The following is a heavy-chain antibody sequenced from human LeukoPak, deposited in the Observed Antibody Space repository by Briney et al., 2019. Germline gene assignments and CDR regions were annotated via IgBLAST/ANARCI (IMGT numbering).Heavy chain of an antibody. J-gene: IGHJ5*02. Sequence: GGSLRLSCAASGFTFSSYGMHWVRQAPGKGLEWVAFIRYDGSNKYYADSVKGRFTISRDNSKNTLYLQMNSLRAEDTAVYYCAKDRADYYGSGSRAHWFDPWGQGTLVTVSS. CDR2: IRYDGSNK. CDR3: AKDRADYYGSGSRAHWFDP. D-gene: IGHD3-10*01. V-gene: IGHV3-30*02. CDR1: GFTFSSYG.